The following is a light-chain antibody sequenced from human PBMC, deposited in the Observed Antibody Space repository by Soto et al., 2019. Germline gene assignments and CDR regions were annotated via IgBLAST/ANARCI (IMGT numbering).Light chain of an antibody. CDR2: GAS. V-gene: IGKV3-20*01. Sequence: EIVFTQSPGPLSLSPRERATPSCRATQSVSSSYLAWYQQKPGQAPRLLIYGASSRATGIPDRFSGSGSGTDFTLTISRLEPEDFAVYYCQQYGSSWTFGQGTKVDIK. CDR1: QSVSSSY. J-gene: IGKJ1*01. CDR3: QQYGSSWT.